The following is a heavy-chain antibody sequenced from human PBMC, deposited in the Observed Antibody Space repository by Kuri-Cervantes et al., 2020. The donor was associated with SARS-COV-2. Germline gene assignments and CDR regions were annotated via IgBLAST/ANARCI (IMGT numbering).Heavy chain of an antibody. Sequence: GESLKISCAASGFTFSSYSMNWVRQAPGKGLEWVSYISSSSSTIYYADSVKGRFTISRDNAKNSLYLQMNSLRAEDTAVYYCAREHCSSTSCYGLDYWGQGTLVTVSS. CDR2: ISSSSSTI. CDR1: GFTFSSYS. J-gene: IGHJ4*02. V-gene: IGHV3-48*01. D-gene: IGHD2-2*01. CDR3: AREHCSSTSCYGLDY.